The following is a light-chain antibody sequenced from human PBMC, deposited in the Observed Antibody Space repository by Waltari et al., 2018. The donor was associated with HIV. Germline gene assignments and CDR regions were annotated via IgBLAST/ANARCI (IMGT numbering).Light chain of an antibody. CDR2: GNS. CDR1: SSNIGAGYD. Sequence: QSALAQPPSASVSPGQSVTISCTGSSSNIGAGYDVHWYQQLPGTAPKLLIYGNSNRPSGVPDRFSGSKSGTSASLAITGLQAEDEADYYCQSYDSSLSGSGVFGGGTKLTVL. V-gene: IGLV1-40*01. CDR3: QSYDSSLSGSGV. J-gene: IGLJ3*02.